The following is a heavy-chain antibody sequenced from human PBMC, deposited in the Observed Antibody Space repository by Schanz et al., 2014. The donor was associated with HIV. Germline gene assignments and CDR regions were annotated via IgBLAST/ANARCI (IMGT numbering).Heavy chain of an antibody. CDR2: IIPIFGTA. V-gene: IGHV1-69*01. D-gene: IGHD2-2*02. CDR1: GGTFSKYA. Sequence: QVQLVQSGAELKKPGSSVKVSCKASGGTFSKYAISWVRQAPGQGLEWVGGIIPIFGTANYAPKFQGRVTITADESTSTAFLDLSSLKSEDTAVYFCARDHRLHTNSPRVYTMDVWGQGTAVTVSS. J-gene: IGHJ6*02. CDR3: ARDHRLHTNSPRVYTMDV.